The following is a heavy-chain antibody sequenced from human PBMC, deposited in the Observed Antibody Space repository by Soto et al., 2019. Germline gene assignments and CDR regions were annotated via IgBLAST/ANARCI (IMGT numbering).Heavy chain of an antibody. Sequence: PGGSLRLSCAASGFTFSSYEMNWVRQAPGKGLEWVSYISSSGSTIYYADSVKGRFTISRDNAKNSLYLQMNSLRAEDTAVYYCARDATVALFDIWGQGTMVTVSS. D-gene: IGHD4-17*01. CDR2: ISSSGSTI. CDR1: GFTFSSYE. J-gene: IGHJ3*02. V-gene: IGHV3-48*03. CDR3: ARDATVALFDI.